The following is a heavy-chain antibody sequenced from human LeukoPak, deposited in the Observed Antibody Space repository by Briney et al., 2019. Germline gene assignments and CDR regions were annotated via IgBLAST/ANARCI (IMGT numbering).Heavy chain of an antibody. CDR1: GFTFSSYD. CDR2: IGTAGDT. V-gene: IGHV3-13*01. J-gene: IGHJ3*02. CDR3: ARANNGYSGYDPSYAFDI. Sequence: GGSLRLSCAASGFTFSSYDMHWVRQATGKGLEWASAIGTAGDTYYPGSVKGRFTISRENAKNSLYLQINSLRAGDTAVYYCARANNGYSGYDPSYAFDIWGQGTMVTVSS. D-gene: IGHD5-12*01.